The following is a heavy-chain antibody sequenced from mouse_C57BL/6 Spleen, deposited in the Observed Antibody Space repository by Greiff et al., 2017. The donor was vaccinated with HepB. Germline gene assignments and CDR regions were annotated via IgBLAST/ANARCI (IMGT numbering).Heavy chain of an antibody. CDR3: ARGDYYGSSYYFVY. J-gene: IGHJ2*01. D-gene: IGHD1-1*01. CDR2: IDPSDSYT. CDR1: GYTFTSYW. V-gene: IGHV1-59*01. Sequence: QVQLQQPGAELVRPGTSVKLSCKASGYTFTSYWMHWVKQRPGQGLEWIGVIDPSDSYTNYNQKFKGKATLTVDTSSSTAYMQLSSLTSEDSAVYYCARGDYYGSSYYFVYWGQGTTLTVSS.